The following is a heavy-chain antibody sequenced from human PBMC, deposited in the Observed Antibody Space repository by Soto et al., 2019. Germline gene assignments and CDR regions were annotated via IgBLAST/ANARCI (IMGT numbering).Heavy chain of an antibody. CDR3: AKDLRSGYPFDY. V-gene: IGHV3-23*01. D-gene: IGHD3-22*01. J-gene: IGHJ4*02. CDR1: GFSSSRFA. Sequence: RDYCAAAGFSSSRFARSWVKKAPGKGLEWVSAISGSGGSTYYADSVKGRFTISRDNSKNTLYLQMNSLRAEDTAVYYCAKDLRSGYPFDYWGQGTLVTVSS. CDR2: ISGSGGST.